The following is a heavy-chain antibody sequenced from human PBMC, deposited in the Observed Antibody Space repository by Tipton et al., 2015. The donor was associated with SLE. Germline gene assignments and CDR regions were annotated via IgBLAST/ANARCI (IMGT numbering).Heavy chain of an antibody. CDR1: NFAVSASYY. J-gene: IGHJ4*02. D-gene: IGHD2-15*01. V-gene: IGHV4-38-2*01. Sequence: TLSLTCSVSNFAVSASYYLGWVRQTPEHGLAWLGSVYRDGRTFYNPSLNSRLTISIDTSKNQFSLRLESSTAADTAVYFCARQSFGGSWEFDYWGQGALVTVSS. CDR2: VYRDGRT. CDR3: ARQSFGGSWEFDY.